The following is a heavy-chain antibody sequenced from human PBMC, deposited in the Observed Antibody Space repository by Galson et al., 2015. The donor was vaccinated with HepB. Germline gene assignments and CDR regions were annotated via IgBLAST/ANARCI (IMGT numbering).Heavy chain of an antibody. V-gene: IGHV1-46*01. CDR2: INPSGGST. D-gene: IGHD3-3*01. Sequence: SVKVSCKASGYTFINNYMHWLRQAPGQGLEWMGIINPSGGSTSYAQKSQGRVTMTRDTSTSTVYMELSSLRSEDTAVYYCARDYRLSDDFWSAYYPDYWGQGTLVTVSS. CDR1: GYTFINNY. CDR3: ARDYRLSDDFWSAYYPDY. J-gene: IGHJ4*02.